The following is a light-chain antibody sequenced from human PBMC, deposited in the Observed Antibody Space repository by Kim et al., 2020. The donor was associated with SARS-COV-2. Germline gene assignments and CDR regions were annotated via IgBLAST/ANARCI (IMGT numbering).Light chain of an antibody. CDR3: AAWDDSLRGPL. CDR2: RSN. V-gene: IGLV1-47*01. J-gene: IGLJ3*02. CDR1: GSNIGGNF. Sequence: GTRVTIACSGRGSNIGGNFVYWYQQRPGTAPKLLIYRSNQRPSGVPDRCSGSKSGTSASLAISGLRSEDEADYYCAAWDDSLRGPLFGGGTQLTVL.